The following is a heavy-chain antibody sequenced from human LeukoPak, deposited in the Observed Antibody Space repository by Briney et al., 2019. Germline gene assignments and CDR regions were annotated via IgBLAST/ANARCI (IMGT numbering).Heavy chain of an antibody. CDR3: AKHGSPGPIFYNGMDV. V-gene: IGHV3-23*01. J-gene: IGHJ6*02. Sequence: PGGSLRLSCAVSGFTFSGYAMSWVRQAPGKGLEWVSSISGSRSNTYHTDPVKGRCTISRDNSKNTLYLEMNSLRVEDTAIYYCAKHGSPGPIFYNGMDVWGLGTTVTVSS. CDR1: GFTFSGYA. CDR2: ISGSRSNT. D-gene: IGHD3-3*02.